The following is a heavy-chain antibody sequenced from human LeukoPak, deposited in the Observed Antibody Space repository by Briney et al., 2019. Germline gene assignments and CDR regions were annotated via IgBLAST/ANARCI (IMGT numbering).Heavy chain of an antibody. CDR3: ARQARYCSGGTCFDS. CDR1: GGSISSYH. V-gene: IGHV4-59*08. D-gene: IGHD2-8*02. CDR2: IYSSGST. Sequence: PSETLSLTCTVSGGSISSYHWSWIRQTPGRGLEWFGHIYSSGSTNYIPSLKSRVTISVDTSKNQFSLKLSSVTDADTAVYFCARQARYCSGGTCFDSWGQGTLVAVSS. J-gene: IGHJ4*02.